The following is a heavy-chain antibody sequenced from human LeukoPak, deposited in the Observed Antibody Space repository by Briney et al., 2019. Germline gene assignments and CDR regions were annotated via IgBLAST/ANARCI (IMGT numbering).Heavy chain of an antibody. CDR2: INPNSGGT. V-gene: IGHV1-2*02. CDR1: GYTFTDYH. J-gene: IGHJ4*02. Sequence: GASVKVSCKTSGYTFTDYHLHWVRQAPGQGLEWMGWINPNSGGTNYAQKFQGRVTMTRDTSISTAYMELSRVRSDDTAVYYCARDIRPRVESFDYWGQGTLVTVSS. CDR3: ARDIRPRVESFDY. D-gene: IGHD3-3*01.